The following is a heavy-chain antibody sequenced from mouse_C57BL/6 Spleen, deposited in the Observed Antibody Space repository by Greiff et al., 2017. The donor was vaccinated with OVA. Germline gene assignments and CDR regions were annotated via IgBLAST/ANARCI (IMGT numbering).Heavy chain of an antibody. CDR2: IDPSDSET. V-gene: IGHV1-59*01. D-gene: IGHD2-1*01. Sequence: QVQLQQPGAELVRPGTSVKLSCKASGYTFTSYWMHWVKQRPGQGLEWIGVIDPSDSETHYNQKFKDKATLTVDKSSSTAYMQLSSLTSDDSAVYCCAKGGNCEAWFAYWGQGTLVTVSA. CDR1: GYTFTSYW. CDR3: AKGGNCEAWFAY. J-gene: IGHJ3*01.